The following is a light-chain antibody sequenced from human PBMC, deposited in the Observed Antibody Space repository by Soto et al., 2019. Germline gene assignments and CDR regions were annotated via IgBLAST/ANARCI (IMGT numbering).Light chain of an antibody. Sequence: IQMTQSPSTLSASVGDTVTITCGATQSISVSLAWYQQKPGKPPNLLIYDASTLQGGVPSRFNGSGSGTEFPLTVTSLRPEDFATYFCQQYDKYSTFGHGTKVDVK. CDR1: QSISVS. J-gene: IGKJ1*01. V-gene: IGKV1-5*01. CDR3: QQYDKYST. CDR2: DAS.